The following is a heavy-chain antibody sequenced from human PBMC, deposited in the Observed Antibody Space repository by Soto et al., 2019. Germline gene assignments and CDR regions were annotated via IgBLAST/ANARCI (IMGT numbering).Heavy chain of an antibody. J-gene: IGHJ6*02. D-gene: IGHD5-12*01. Sequence: PGGSLRLSCASSGFTFSSYWMSWVRQAPGKGLEWVANIKQDGSEKYYVDSVKGRFTISRDNAKNSLYLQMNSLRAEDTAVYYCAREGIVATTLARGMDVWGQGTTVTVSS. CDR2: IKQDGSEK. CDR3: AREGIVATTLARGMDV. CDR1: GFTFSSYW. V-gene: IGHV3-7*05.